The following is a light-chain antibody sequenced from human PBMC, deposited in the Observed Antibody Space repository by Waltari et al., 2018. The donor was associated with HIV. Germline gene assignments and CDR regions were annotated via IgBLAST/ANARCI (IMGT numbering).Light chain of an antibody. J-gene: IGLJ2*01. V-gene: IGLV1-40*01. CDR2: GTN. CDR3: QSYDSSLSGWVV. CDR1: SSNIGAGYE. Sequence: QSVLTQPPSVSEAPGQRVTISCTGSSSNIGAGYEVPWYQPLPATAPTLLIYGTNKRPSGVPDRFSGSKSGTSASLAITGLQAEDEAEYYCQSYDSSLSGWVVFGGGTKVTVL.